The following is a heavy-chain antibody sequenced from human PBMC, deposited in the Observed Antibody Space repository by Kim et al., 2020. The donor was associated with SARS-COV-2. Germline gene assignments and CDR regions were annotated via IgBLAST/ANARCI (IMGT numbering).Heavy chain of an antibody. Sequence: GRSLRLSCAASGFTFNNFAMHWVRQAPGKGLECVAVISYDGSKMFYADSVKGRFTISRDDSKNTVSLQMNSLTPEDTAVYYCARESAISSRHYFYYNGM. CDR3: ARESAISSRHYFYYNGM. CDR2: ISYDGSKM. V-gene: IGHV3-30*04. CDR1: GFTFNNFA. J-gene: IGHJ6*01. D-gene: IGHD2-2*01.